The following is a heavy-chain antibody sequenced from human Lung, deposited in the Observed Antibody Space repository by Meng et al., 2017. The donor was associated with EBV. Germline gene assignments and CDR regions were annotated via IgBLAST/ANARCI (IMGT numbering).Heavy chain of an antibody. Sequence: VLLQQWGAGLLQPSATLSLTCAVYGGSFSGYYWSWIRQPPGKGLEWIGEINHSGSTNYNPSLKSRVTISVDTSKNQFSLKLSSVTAADTAVYYCARGFVKYTVTRVGNWFDPWGQGTLVTVSS. CDR1: GGSFSGYY. J-gene: IGHJ5*02. CDR2: INHSGST. V-gene: IGHV4-34*01. CDR3: ARGFVKYTVTRVGNWFDP. D-gene: IGHD4-17*01.